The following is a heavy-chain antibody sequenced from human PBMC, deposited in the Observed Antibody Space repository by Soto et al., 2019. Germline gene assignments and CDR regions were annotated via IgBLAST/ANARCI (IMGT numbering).Heavy chain of an antibody. CDR1: GFTFSSYW. CDR2: ISYDGSNK. Sequence: PGGSLRLSCAASGFTFSSYWMHWVRQAPGKGLEWVALISYDGSNKYYADSVKGRFTISRDNSKNTLYLQMNSLRAEDTAVYYCARHKRDLRFLEWSYYFDYWGQGTLVTVSS. CDR3: ARHKRDLRFLEWSYYFDY. J-gene: IGHJ4*02. D-gene: IGHD3-3*01. V-gene: IGHV3-30-3*01.